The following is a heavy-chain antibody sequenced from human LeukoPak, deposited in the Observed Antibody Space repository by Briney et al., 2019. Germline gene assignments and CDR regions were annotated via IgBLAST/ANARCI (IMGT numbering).Heavy chain of an antibody. Sequence: SETLSLTCAVYGGSFSGYYWSWIRQPPGKGLEWIGEINHSGSTNYNPSLKSRVTISVDTSKNQFSLKLSSVTAADTAVYYCAREDDYVWGSYRYRRAPFDYWGQGTLVTVSS. CDR3: AREDDYVWGSYRYRRAPFDY. CDR1: GGSFSGYY. V-gene: IGHV4-34*01. CDR2: INHSGST. D-gene: IGHD3-16*02. J-gene: IGHJ4*02.